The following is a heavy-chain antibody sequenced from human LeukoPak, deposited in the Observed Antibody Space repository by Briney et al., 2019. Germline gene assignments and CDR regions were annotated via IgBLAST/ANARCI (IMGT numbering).Heavy chain of an antibody. V-gene: IGHV5-51*01. D-gene: IGHD1-7*01. Sequence: GESLKISCKGSGYSFTSYWIGWVRQMPGKGLEWMGIIYPGDSDTRYSPSFQGQVTISADKSISTAYLQWSSLKASDTAMYYCARHNELELNLRAFDIWGQGTMVTVSS. CDR3: ARHNELELNLRAFDI. CDR2: IYPGDSDT. CDR1: GYSFTSYW. J-gene: IGHJ3*02.